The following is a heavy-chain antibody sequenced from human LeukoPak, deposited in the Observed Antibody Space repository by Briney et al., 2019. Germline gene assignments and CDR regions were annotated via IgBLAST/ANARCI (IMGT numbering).Heavy chain of an antibody. CDR1: GFTFSSYA. J-gene: IGHJ4*02. CDR2: ISGSGGGT. V-gene: IGHV3-23*01. D-gene: IGHD2/OR15-2a*01. Sequence: PGGSLRLSCAASGFTFSSYAMSWVRQAPGKGLEWVSMISGSGGGTYYADSVKGRFTISRDNSKNTLYLQMNSLRAEDTAVYYCAKTPGTTTFSFFDYWGQGTLVTVSS. CDR3: AKTPGTTTFSFFDY.